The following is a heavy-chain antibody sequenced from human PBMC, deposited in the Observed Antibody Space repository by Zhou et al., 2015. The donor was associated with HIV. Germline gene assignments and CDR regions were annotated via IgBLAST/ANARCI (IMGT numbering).Heavy chain of an antibody. CDR1: GGTFSSYA. CDR2: IIPIFGTA. J-gene: IGHJ5*02. Sequence: QVQLVQSGAEVKKPGSSVKVSCKASGGTFSSYAISWVRQAPGQGLEWMGGIIPIFGTANYAQKFQGRVTITADESTSTAYMELSSLRSEDTAVYYCARGHGGYEEGPYNWFDPWGQGTLVTVSS. V-gene: IGHV1-69*01. CDR3: ARGHGGYEEGPYNWFDP. D-gene: IGHD5-12*01.